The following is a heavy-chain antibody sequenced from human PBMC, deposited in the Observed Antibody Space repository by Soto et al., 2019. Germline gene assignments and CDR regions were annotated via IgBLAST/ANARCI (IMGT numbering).Heavy chain of an antibody. CDR3: AHRATMRIFGLIIDNGSWFAP. D-gene: IGHD3-3*02. CDR2: ICWDGDK. Sequence: QINLIASGPTLVKPTQTLTLTCTFSGFSLSTSGAAVAWVRQPPGRALEWLALICWDGDKRYNASLGNRLTITKDTYRNKVVRTLTNVDPADTARYCCAHRATMRIFGLIIDNGSWFAPWGQGTRVIVSS. V-gene: IGHV2-5*02. J-gene: IGHJ5*02. CDR1: GFSLSTSGAA.